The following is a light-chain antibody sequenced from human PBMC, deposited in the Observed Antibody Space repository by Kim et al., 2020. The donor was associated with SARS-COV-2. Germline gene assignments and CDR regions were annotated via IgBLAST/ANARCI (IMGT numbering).Light chain of an antibody. CDR3: QQYGSSPPPLT. V-gene: IGKV3-20*01. CDR1: RSSTSSY. CDR2: GAS. Sequence: AERATRASRACRSSTSSYLALDRQKPGPAPRLLIYGASSRATGSPDRFSGSGSGTDFALTISRLEPEDFALYYCQQYGSSPPPLTFGGGTKVDIK. J-gene: IGKJ4*01.